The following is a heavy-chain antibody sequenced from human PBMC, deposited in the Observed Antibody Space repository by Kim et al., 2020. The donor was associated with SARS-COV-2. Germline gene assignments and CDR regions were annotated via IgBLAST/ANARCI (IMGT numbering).Heavy chain of an antibody. CDR1: GFTFSDSA. V-gene: IGHV3-73*01. D-gene: IGHD6-13*01. CDR3: TRVPPYSNSWWDAFD. J-gene: IGHJ3*02. CDR2: IRSKANSYAT. Sequence: GSLRLSCAASGFTFSDSAMYWVRQASGKGLEWVGRIRSKANSYATAYDVSVKGRFIISRDDSKNTAYLQMNSLKTEDTAIYYCTRVPPYSNSWWDAFD.